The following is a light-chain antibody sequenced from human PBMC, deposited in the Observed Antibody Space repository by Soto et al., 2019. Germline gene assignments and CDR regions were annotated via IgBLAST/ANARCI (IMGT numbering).Light chain of an antibody. Sequence: EIVLTQSPGTLSLSPGGRATLSCRASQSVRSSYLAWYQQKPGQAPRLLIYGASSRATGIPDRFSGSGSGTDFTVTISRVEPEDFAVYYCQQYDSSPLWTFGQGTKVEIK. V-gene: IGKV3-20*01. J-gene: IGKJ1*01. CDR3: QQYDSSPLWT. CDR2: GAS. CDR1: QSVRSSY.